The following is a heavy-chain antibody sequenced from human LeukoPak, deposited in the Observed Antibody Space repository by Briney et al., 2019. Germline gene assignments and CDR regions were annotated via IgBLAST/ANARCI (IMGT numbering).Heavy chain of an antibody. J-gene: IGHJ4*02. CDR1: GFTFSSYG. V-gene: IGHV3-30*02. CDR2: IRYDGSNK. D-gene: IGHD3-9*01. CDR3: ARRYDILTGFPLFDY. Sequence: GGSLRLSCAASGFTFSSYGMHWVRQAPGKGLEWVAFIRYDGSNKYYADSVKGRFTISRDNSKNTLYLQMNSLRAEDAAVYYCARRYDILTGFPLFDYWGQGTLVTVSS.